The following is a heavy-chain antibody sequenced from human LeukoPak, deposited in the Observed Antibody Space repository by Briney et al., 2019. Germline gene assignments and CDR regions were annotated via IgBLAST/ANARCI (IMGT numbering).Heavy chain of an antibody. V-gene: IGHV3-74*01. J-gene: IGHJ4*02. CDR2: INPDGSTT. CDR3: VRSRGGNAEFDY. D-gene: IGHD4-23*01. CDR1: GFTFSSCW. Sequence: PGGSLRLSCAASGFTFSSCWMHWVRQAPGKGLVRVSRINPDGSTTTYADSVKGRFTISRDNAKNTLYLQMNSLRAEDTAVYYCVRSRGGNAEFDYWGQGTLVTVSS.